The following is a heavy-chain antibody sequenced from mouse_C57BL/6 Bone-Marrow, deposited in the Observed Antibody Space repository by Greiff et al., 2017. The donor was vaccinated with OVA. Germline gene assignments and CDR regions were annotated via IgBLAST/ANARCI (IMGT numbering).Heavy chain of an antibody. CDR1: GFSLTSYG. CDR3: AKNYYGSSYDFDV. D-gene: IGHD1-1*01. CDR2: IWRGGST. V-gene: IGHV2-5*01. Sequence: QVQLQQSGPGLVQPSQSLSITCTVSGFSLTSYGVHWVRQSPGKGLEWLGVIWRGGSTDYNAAFMSRLSITKDNSKSQVFFKMNSLQADDTAIYYCAKNYYGSSYDFDVWGTGTTVTVYS. J-gene: IGHJ1*03.